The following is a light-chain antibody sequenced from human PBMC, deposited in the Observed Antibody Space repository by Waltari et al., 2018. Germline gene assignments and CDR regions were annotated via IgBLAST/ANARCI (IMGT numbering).Light chain of an antibody. CDR3: QQAHTFPLT. V-gene: IGKV1-12*01. CDR2: QAS. CDR1: QAIGIW. J-gene: IGKJ4*01. Sequence: DTQMTQFPSAVPAFVGDRVTITCRAGQAIGIWLAWYQQKPGKAPKLLIYQASPLQRGVPARFSGSGSGTDFTLTISSLQPEDFATYYCQQAHTFPLTFGGGTKVEIK.